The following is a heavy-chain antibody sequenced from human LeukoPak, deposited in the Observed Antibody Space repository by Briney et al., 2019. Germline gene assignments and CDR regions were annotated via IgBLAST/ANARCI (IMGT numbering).Heavy chain of an antibody. J-gene: IGHJ4*02. CDR1: GGSISRLY. CDR3: ERHRAYSSSSPFDY. Sequence: SETLSLTCSVSGGSISRLYWSWIRQPPGKGLEWIGYIYYTASTNYNPSLKSRVTMFVDMSKNQFSLRLSSVTAADTAVYYCERHRAYSSSSPFDYWGQGTLVTVSS. CDR2: IYYTAST. V-gene: IGHV4-59*08. D-gene: IGHD6-6*01.